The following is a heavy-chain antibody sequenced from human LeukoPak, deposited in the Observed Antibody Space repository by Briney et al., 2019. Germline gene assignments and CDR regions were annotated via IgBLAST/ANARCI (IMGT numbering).Heavy chain of an antibody. D-gene: IGHD4-17*01. V-gene: IGHV3-53*01. CDR3: ARDYYGDSYFDY. CDR1: GFRVSDYY. Sequence: PGGSLRLSCAVSGFRVSDYYMSWVRQAPGKGLEWVGLIRDSGEAFYADFARGRFAISRDESENTLYLQMNSLRAEDTAVYYCARDYYGDSYFDYWGQGTLVTVSS. CDR2: IRDSGEA. J-gene: IGHJ4*02.